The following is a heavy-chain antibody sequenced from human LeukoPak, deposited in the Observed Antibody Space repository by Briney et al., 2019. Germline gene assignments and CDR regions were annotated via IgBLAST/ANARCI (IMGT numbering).Heavy chain of an antibody. CDR1: GFTFSTYA. CDR3: ARGPGGSGSYSLTENWSDP. V-gene: IGHV3-33*01. CDR2: IWYDGTNR. Sequence: GGSLRLSCATSGFTFSTYAMHWVRQAPGKGLEWVAIIWYDGTNRYSSDSVKGRFTISRDNSKNTVYLQMNSLRAEDTAVYYCARGPGGSGSYSLTENWSDPWGQGTLVTVSS. D-gene: IGHD3-10*01. J-gene: IGHJ5*02.